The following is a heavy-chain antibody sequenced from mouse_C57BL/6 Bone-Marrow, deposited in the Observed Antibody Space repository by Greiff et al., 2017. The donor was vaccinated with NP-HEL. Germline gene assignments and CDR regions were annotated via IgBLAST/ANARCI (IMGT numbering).Heavy chain of an antibody. V-gene: IGHV1-81*01. CDR3: ARKEDYDDEFAY. Sequence: VQLQQSGAELARPGASVKLSCKASGYTFTSYGISWVKQRTGQGLEWIGEIYPRSGNTYYNEKFKGKATLTADKSSSTAYMELRSLTSEDSAVYFCARKEDYDDEFAYWGQGTLVTVSA. D-gene: IGHD2-4*01. CDR1: GYTFTSYG. J-gene: IGHJ3*01. CDR2: IYPRSGNT.